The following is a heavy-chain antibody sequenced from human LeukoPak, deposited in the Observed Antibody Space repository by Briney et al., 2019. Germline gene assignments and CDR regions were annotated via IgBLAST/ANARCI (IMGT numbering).Heavy chain of an antibody. V-gene: IGHV3-11*04. D-gene: IGHD3-10*01. CDR3: ARDSGSGKYYYYCYMDV. Sequence: PGGSLRLSCAASGFTVSSNYMSWVRQAPGKGLEWVSYISSSGSTIYYADSVKGRFTISRDNAKNSLYLQMNSLRAEDTAVYYCARDSGSGKYYYYCYMDVWGKGTTVTISS. CDR1: GFTVSSNY. J-gene: IGHJ6*03. CDR2: ISSSGSTI.